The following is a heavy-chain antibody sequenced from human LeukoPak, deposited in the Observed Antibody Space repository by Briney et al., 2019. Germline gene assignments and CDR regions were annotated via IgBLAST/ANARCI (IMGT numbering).Heavy chain of an antibody. CDR3: ARGVRWLQLCYFDY. Sequence: KTGGSLRLSCTASGFTFSNAWMSWVRQPPGKGLEWIGYISYSGSTNYNPSLKSRVTMSLDTSKNLFSLNLSSVTAADTAVYYCARGVRWLQLCYFDYWGQGTLVTVSS. D-gene: IGHD5-24*01. V-gene: IGHV4-59*01. CDR2: ISYSGST. CDR1: GFTFSNAW. J-gene: IGHJ4*02.